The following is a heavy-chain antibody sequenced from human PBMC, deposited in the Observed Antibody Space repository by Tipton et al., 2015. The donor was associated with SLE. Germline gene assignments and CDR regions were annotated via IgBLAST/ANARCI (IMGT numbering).Heavy chain of an antibody. CDR2: ISHDGSNK. V-gene: IGHV3-30*04. CDR1: GFTFSTYA. CDR3: ATELTYYDILTGYDLFDY. D-gene: IGHD3-9*01. Sequence: SLRLSCAASGFTFSTYAMHWVRRAPGKGLEWVAVISHDGSNKYYADSVKGRFTISRDNSKNTLYLQMNSLRAADTAVYYCATELTYYDILTGYDLFDYWGQGTLVTVSS. J-gene: IGHJ4*02.